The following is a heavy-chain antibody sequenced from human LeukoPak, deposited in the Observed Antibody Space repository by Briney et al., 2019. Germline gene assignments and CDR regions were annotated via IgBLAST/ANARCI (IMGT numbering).Heavy chain of an antibody. CDR2: IYPDDSDT. Sequence: GESLKISCKGSGYSFTSYWIGWVRQMPGKGLEWMGTIYPDDSDTRYSPSFQGQVTISADKSIRNAYLQWSSLKASDTAMYYCARGSSVYTYGFDYWGQGTLVTVSS. D-gene: IGHD5-18*01. CDR1: GYSFTSYW. V-gene: IGHV5-51*01. CDR3: ARGSSVYTYGFDY. J-gene: IGHJ4*02.